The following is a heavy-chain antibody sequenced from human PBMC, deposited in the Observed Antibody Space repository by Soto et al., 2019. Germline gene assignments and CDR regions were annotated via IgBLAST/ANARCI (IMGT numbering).Heavy chain of an antibody. Sequence: QVQLQESGPGLVKPSGTLSPTCAVSGVSISSHDWWTWVRQPPGKGLEWIGESHQSGSTNYNSSLESRVTISVDKSKNQFSLNLSSVTVADTAVYYCATRDTSRFYWGQGTLVTVSS. J-gene: IGHJ4*02. CDR3: ATRDTSRFY. CDR1: GVSISSHDW. D-gene: IGHD6-13*01. V-gene: IGHV4-4*02. CDR2: SHQSGST.